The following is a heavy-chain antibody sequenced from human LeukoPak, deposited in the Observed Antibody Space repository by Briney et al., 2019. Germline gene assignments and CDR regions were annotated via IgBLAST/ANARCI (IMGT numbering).Heavy chain of an antibody. Sequence: SVKVSCKASGGTFSSYAISWVRQAPGQGLEWMGRIIPILGIANYAQKFQGRVTITADKSTSTAYMELSSLRSEDTAVYYCARDRGGNWGFRYFYMDVWGKGTTVTVSS. CDR1: GGTFSSYA. D-gene: IGHD7-27*01. J-gene: IGHJ6*03. V-gene: IGHV1-69*04. CDR3: ARDRGGNWGFRYFYMDV. CDR2: IIPILGIA.